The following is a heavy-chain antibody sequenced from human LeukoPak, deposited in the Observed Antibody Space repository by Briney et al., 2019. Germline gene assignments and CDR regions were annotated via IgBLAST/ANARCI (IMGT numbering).Heavy chain of an antibody. CDR2: IYHSGST. J-gene: IGHJ5*02. D-gene: IGHD5-12*01. V-gene: IGHV4-30-2*01. Sequence: SETLSLTCAVFGGSISSGGYSWSWIRQPPGKGLEWIGYIYHSGSTYYNPSLKSRLTISVDTSKNQFSLKLSSVTAADTAVYYCARGGESGYDTWGQGSLVTVSS. CDR1: GGSISSGGYS. CDR3: ARGGESGYDT.